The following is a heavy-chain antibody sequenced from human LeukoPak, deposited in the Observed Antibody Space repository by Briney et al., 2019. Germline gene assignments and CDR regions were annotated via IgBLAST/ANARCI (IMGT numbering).Heavy chain of an antibody. Sequence: GGSLRLSCAVSGFIFSDYGFHWVRQAPGKGLEWVAVTRFDGSIKQYADSVKGRFTISRDDSKNTLYLQMNFLKPEDTAVYYCARWGGTRQYYFDYWGQGTLVTVSS. J-gene: IGHJ4*02. CDR3: ARWGGTRQYYFDY. V-gene: IGHV3-33*01. CDR1: GFIFSDYG. CDR2: TRFDGSIK. D-gene: IGHD1-1*01.